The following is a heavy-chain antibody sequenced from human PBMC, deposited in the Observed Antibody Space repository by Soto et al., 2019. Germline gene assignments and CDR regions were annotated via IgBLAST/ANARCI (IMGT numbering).Heavy chain of an antibody. CDR1: GGSISSGGYY. Sequence: SETLSLTCTVSGGSISSGGYYWSWIRQHPGKGLEWIGYIYYSGSTYYNPSLKSRVTISVDTSKNQFSLKLSSVTAADTAVYYCARDPTGGFGELSNAFDIWGQGTMVTVS. J-gene: IGHJ3*02. V-gene: IGHV4-31*03. CDR2: IYYSGST. D-gene: IGHD3-10*01. CDR3: ARDPTGGFGELSNAFDI.